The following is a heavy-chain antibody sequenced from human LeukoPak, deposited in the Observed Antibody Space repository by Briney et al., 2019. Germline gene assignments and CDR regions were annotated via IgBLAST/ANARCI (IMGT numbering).Heavy chain of an antibody. CDR1: GGSFSGYY. Sequence: SETLSLTCAVYGGSFSGYYWSWIRQPPGKGLEWIGEINHSGSTNYNPSLKSRVTISVDTSKNQFSLKLSSVTAADTAVYYCAGGYCSGGSCRRRNYYYGMDVWGKGTTVTVPS. CDR3: AGGYCSGGSCRRRNYYYGMDV. CDR2: INHSGST. D-gene: IGHD2-15*01. J-gene: IGHJ6*04. V-gene: IGHV4-34*01.